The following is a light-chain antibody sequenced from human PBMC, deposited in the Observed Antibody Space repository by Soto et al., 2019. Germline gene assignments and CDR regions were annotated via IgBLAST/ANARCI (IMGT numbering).Light chain of an antibody. CDR3: QSYDTSLSGPVV. CDR1: SSNIGAGCD. CDR2: GNT. Sequence: QSVLTQPPSVSGAPGQRVTMSCTGSSSNIGAGCDVHWYQHLPGTAPKLLIYGNTNRPSGVPDRFSGSKSGTSASLAITGLQAEDEADYYGQSYDTSLSGPVVFGGGTKLTVL. J-gene: IGLJ2*01. V-gene: IGLV1-40*01.